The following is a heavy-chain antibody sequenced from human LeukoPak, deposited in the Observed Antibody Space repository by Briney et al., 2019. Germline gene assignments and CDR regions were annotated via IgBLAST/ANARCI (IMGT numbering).Heavy chain of an antibody. CDR3: ASSDNSGHLLAY. D-gene: IGHD3-22*01. V-gene: IGHV6-1*01. CDR2: TYYRSKWYN. CDR1: GDSVSSNSAA. J-gene: IGHJ4*02. Sequence: SQTLSLTCAISGDSVSSNSAAWNWIRQSPSRGLEWLGRTYYRSKWYNDYAVSVKSRIAINPDTSKNQFSLQLNSATPEDTAVYYCASSDNSGHLLAYWGQGTLVTVSS.